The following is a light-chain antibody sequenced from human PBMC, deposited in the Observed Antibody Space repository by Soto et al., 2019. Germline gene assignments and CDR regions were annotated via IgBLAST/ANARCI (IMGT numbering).Light chain of an antibody. V-gene: IGKV1-9*01. Sequence: IQLTQSPSSLSASVGDRVSITCRASQDIKTYLAWYQQKQGKAPKLLISGTFTLQSGVPSRFNGSGSWPDFTLTISSLQPEDFATYYCQHLNNYPPFTFGPGTKVYLE. CDR1: QDIKTY. CDR3: QHLNNYPPFT. J-gene: IGKJ3*01. CDR2: GTF.